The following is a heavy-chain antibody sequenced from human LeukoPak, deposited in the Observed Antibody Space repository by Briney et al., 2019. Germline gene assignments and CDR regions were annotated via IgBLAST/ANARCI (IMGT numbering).Heavy chain of an antibody. CDR3: ATAIAAVNSFDY. CDR1: GYTFTSYD. V-gene: IGHV1-8*01. D-gene: IGHD6-13*01. J-gene: IGHJ4*02. CDR2: MNPNSGNT. Sequence: ASVKVSCKASGYTFTSYDINWVRQATGQGLEWMGWMNPNSGNTGYAQKFQGRVTMTEDTSTDTAYMELSSLRSEDTAVYYCATAIAAVNSFDYWGQGTLVTVSS.